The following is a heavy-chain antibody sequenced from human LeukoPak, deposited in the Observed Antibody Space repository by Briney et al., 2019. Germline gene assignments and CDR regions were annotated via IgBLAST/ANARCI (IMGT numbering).Heavy chain of an antibody. CDR3: ARQNYYDTEYYFDY. CDR1: GGSFSGYY. V-gene: IGHV4-34*01. CDR2: INYSGST. D-gene: IGHD3-22*01. Sequence: PSETLSLTCAVYGGSFSGYYWSWIRQPPGKGLEWIGEINYSGSTNYNPSLKSRVTISVDTSKNQSSLKLSSVTAADTAVYYCARQNYYDTEYYFDYWGQGTLVTVSS. J-gene: IGHJ4*02.